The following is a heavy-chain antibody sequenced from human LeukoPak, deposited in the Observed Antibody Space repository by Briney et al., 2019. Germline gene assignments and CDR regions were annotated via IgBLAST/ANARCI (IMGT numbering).Heavy chain of an antibody. J-gene: IGHJ4*02. V-gene: IGHV3-15*01. D-gene: IGHD3-22*01. CDR3: TTDRRYYDSSGYYYLDY. CDR2: IKSKTDGGTI. CDR1: GFTFNNAW. Sequence: GGSLRLSCAASGFTFNNAWMSWVRQAPGKGLEWVGRIKSKTDGGTIDYGAPVKGRFTISRDDSKNTLYLQMNSLKTEDTAVYYCTTDRRYYDSSGYYYLDYWGQGTLVTVSS.